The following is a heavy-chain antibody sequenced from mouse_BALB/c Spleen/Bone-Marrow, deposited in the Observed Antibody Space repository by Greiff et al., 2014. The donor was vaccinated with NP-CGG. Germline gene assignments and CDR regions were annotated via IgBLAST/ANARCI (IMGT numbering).Heavy chain of an antibody. CDR3: TRHGGYYPYYYAMDY. Sequence: EVQLEESGGGLVKPGGSLKLSCAASGFAFSSYDMSWVRQTPEKRLEWVAYISHGGGTTYYSDTVKGRFTISRDNAKNTLYLQRSSLKAEYTAIYYCTRHGGYYPYYYAMDYWGQGTSVTVSS. CDR2: ISHGGGTT. J-gene: IGHJ4*01. D-gene: IGHD2-3*01. V-gene: IGHV5-12-1*01. CDR1: GFAFSSYD.